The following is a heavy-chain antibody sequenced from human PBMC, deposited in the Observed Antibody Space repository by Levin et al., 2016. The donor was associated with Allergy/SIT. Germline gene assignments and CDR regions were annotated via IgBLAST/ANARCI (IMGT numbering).Heavy chain of an antibody. D-gene: IGHD1-1*01. V-gene: IGHV3-11*01. Sequence: WIRQPPGKGLEWVSHISRSGSTIYYTDSVKGRFTISRDNANKSPCLQMNSLRAEDTAVYYCAKDPVHFNDPYWGQGTLVTVSS. J-gene: IGHJ4*02. CDR2: ISRSGSTI. CDR3: AKDPVHFNDPY.